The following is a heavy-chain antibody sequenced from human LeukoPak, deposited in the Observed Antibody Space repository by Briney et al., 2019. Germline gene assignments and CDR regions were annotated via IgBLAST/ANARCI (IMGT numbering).Heavy chain of an antibody. Sequence: GGSLRLSCAAPGFTFSSYGMHWVRQAPGKGLEWVAVISYDGSNKYYADSVKGRFTISRDNSKNTLFLQMNSLRAEDTAVYYCAKGVDYCSGGSCPADYWGPGTLVTVSS. CDR3: AKGVDYCSGGSCPADY. CDR1: GFTFSSYG. J-gene: IGHJ4*02. V-gene: IGHV3-30*18. CDR2: ISYDGSNK. D-gene: IGHD2-15*01.